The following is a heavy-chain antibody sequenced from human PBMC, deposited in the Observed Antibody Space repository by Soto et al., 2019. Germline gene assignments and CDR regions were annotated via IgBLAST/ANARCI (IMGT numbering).Heavy chain of an antibody. CDR1: GYTFFTDD. CDR3: ARHHGPTTSENWFDP. CDR2: ISTYSGDT. Sequence: QVHLVQSGVEVKTPGAAVKVSCQASGYTFFTDDIIWVRHAPGQGLEWMGWISTYSGDTKYAQKFQGRVTMTTDTSTTTAYLELRSLRSDDTAVYYCARHHGPTTSENWFDPWGQGTLVTASS. D-gene: IGHD5-12*01. J-gene: IGHJ5*02. V-gene: IGHV1-18*01.